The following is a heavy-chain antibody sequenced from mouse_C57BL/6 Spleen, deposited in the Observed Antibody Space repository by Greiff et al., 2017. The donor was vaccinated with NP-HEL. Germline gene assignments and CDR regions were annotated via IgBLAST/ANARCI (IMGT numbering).Heavy chain of an antibody. J-gene: IGHJ2*01. CDR2: ILPGSGST. Sequence: QVQLQQSGAELMKPGASVKLSCKATGYTFTGYWIEWVKQRPGHGLEWIGEILPGSGSTNYNEKFKGKATFTADTSSNTAYMQLSSLTTEDSAIYYCARGGGYDGYYQYYINYWGQGTTLTVSS. D-gene: IGHD2-3*01. CDR1: GYTFTGYW. CDR3: ARGGGYDGYYQYYINY. V-gene: IGHV1-9*01.